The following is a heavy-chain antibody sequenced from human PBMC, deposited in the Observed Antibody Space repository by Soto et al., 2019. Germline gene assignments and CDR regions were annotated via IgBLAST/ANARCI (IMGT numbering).Heavy chain of an antibody. J-gene: IGHJ6*02. V-gene: IGHV4-31*03. CDR3: ARDYYYDSSGYHGVCGMDV. CDR1: GGSISSGGYY. Sequence: QVQLQESGPGLVKPSQTLSLTCTVSGGSISSGGYYWSWIRQHPGKGLEWIGYIHYSGSTYYNPSLKSRVTISVDTSKNQFSLKLSSVTAADTAVYYCARDYYYDSSGYHGVCGMDVWGQGTTVTVSS. D-gene: IGHD3-22*01. CDR2: IHYSGST.